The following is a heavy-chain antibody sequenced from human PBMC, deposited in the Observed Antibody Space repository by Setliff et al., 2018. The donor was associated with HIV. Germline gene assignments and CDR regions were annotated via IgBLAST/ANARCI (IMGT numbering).Heavy chain of an antibody. J-gene: IGHJ4*02. CDR1: GFNVEKSG. D-gene: IGHD3-3*01. Sequence: GGSLRLSCEASGFNVEKSGMHWIRQAPGKGLEWVAVMYYDGVTTYYADSVKGRFTISRDGSKNMIFLQMNSLRVDDTAVYYGARGRVLEWLLNHWGQGTQVTVSS. CDR3: ARGRVLEWLLNH. V-gene: IGHV3-30*12. CDR2: MYYDGVTT.